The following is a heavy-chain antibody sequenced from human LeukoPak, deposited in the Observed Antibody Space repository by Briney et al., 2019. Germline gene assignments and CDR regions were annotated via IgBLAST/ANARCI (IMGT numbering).Heavy chain of an antibody. D-gene: IGHD2-2*01. V-gene: IGHV3-23*01. CDR1: GVTFRIYA. CDR3: AREALGSCSSSTCFVDY. CDR2: ISSSGGGT. J-gene: IGHJ4*02. Sequence: PGGSLRLSCAASGVTFRIYAMSWVRQAPGKGLEWVSTISSSGGGTYYADSVKGRFTISRDNSKNTLYLQMNSLRAEDTAVYYCAREALGSCSSSTCFVDYWGQGTLVTVSS.